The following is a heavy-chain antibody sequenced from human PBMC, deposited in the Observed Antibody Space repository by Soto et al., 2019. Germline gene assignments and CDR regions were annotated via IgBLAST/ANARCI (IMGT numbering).Heavy chain of an antibody. Sequence: ASVKVSCKASGYNFPGNYMHWVRQAPGQGLEWMALINPTTGGTRYAQKFQGRVTVTWDTSISTAYMELSRLTSDDTAMYYCARGYCSSSGRSHHLAFWGQGTLVPVSS. CDR1: GYNFPGNY. J-gene: IGHJ1*01. V-gene: IGHV1-2*02. CDR2: INPTTGGT. D-gene: IGHD2-2*01. CDR3: ARGYCSSSGRSHHLAF.